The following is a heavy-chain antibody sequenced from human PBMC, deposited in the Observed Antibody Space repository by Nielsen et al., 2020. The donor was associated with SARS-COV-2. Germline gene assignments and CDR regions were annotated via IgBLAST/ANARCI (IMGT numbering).Heavy chain of an antibody. D-gene: IGHD1-26*01. CDR1: GYTFISYA. V-gene: IGHV1-3*01. J-gene: IGHJ4*02. CDR3: ARDLGGSGSYYVDY. Sequence: ASVKVSCKASGYTFISYAMHWVRQAPGQRLEWMGWINAGNGNTKYSQKFQGRVTITRDTSASTAYMELSSLRSEDTAVYYCARDLGGSGSYYVDYWGQGTLVTVSS. CDR2: INAGNGNT.